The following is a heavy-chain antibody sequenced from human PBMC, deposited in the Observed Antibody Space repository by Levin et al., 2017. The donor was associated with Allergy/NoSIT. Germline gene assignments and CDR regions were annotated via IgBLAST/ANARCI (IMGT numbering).Heavy chain of an antibody. CDR3: AKGPWLAAGGWFDP. J-gene: IGHJ5*02. V-gene: IGHV3-23*01. CDR2: ISGSGDRA. CDR1: GFTFNNYA. Sequence: GGSLRLSCAASGFTFNNYAMSWVRQAPGKGLEWVSSISGSGDRAYYADSVNGRFTISRDNSKNTLYLQMNSLRAEDAAIYYCAKGPWLAAGGWFDPWGQGTLVTVSS. D-gene: IGHD6-19*01.